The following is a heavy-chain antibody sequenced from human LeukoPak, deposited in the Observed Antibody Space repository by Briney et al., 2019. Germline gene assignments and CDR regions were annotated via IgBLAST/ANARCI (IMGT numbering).Heavy chain of an antibody. CDR2: INPSGGYT. J-gene: IGHJ4*02. CDR3: ARDYGSMTPFFDY. Sequence: ASVKVSCKASGYTFTSYYMHWVRQAPGQGLEWEGIINPSGGYTSYAQKFQGRVTMTRDTSTSTVYMELSSLRFEDMAVYYCARDYGSMTPFFDYWGQGTLVTVSS. CDR1: GYTFTSYY. V-gene: IGHV1-46*01. D-gene: IGHD2/OR15-2a*01.